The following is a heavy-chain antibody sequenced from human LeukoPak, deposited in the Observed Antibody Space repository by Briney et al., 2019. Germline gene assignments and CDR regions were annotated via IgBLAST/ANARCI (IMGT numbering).Heavy chain of an antibody. CDR2: ISAYNGNT. CDR3: ARVFSSSWYLEASDH. V-gene: IGHV1-18*01. J-gene: IGHJ4*02. Sequence: GASVKVSCKASGYTFTSYGISWVRQAPGQGLEWMGWISAYNGNTNYAQKLQGRVTMTTDTSTSTAYMELRSLRSDDTAVYYCARVFSSSWYLEASDHWCQGTLVNVSS. CDR1: GYTFTSYG. D-gene: IGHD6-13*01.